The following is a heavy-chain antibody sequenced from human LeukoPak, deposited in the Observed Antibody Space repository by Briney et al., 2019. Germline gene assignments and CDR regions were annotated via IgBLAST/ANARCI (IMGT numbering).Heavy chain of an antibody. D-gene: IGHD3-10*01. CDR2: ISGSGGST. CDR3: ARDGGFGYEMDV. Sequence: PGGSLRLSCAASGFTFSSYAMSWVRQAPGKGLEWVSAISGSGGSTYYADSVKGRFTISRDNAKNSLHLQMNSLRDEDTAVYYCARDGGFGYEMDVWGQGTTVAVSS. J-gene: IGHJ6*02. V-gene: IGHV3-23*01. CDR1: GFTFSSYA.